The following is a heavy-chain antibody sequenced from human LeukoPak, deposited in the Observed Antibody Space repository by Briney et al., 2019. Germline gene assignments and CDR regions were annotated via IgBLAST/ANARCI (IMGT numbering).Heavy chain of an antibody. V-gene: IGHV3-48*04. CDR1: GFTFSIYS. D-gene: IGHD3-10*01. J-gene: IGHJ6*02. Sequence: GGSLRLSCAASGFTFSIYSMNWVRQAPGKGLEWVSYISHTGSPVSYADSVKGRFTISRDNARNSLYLQMYSLRAEDTAVYYCAIPPLSGTGSSCPLAGMDVWGQGTTVTVSS. CDR3: AIPPLSGTGSSCPLAGMDV. CDR2: ISHTGSPV.